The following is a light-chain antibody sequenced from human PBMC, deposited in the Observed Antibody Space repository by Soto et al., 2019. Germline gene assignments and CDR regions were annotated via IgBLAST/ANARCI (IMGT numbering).Light chain of an antibody. V-gene: IGKV3-20*01. Sequence: EIVLTQSPGTLSLSPGDRATLSCRASQTVRANYLAWYQQKRGQAPRLVIHGASNRATDIPDRISGSASGTDFTLTISRLEHEDFAVYYCQQYGDSPVTFGQGTKVEIK. CDR2: GAS. CDR1: QTVRANY. CDR3: QQYGDSPVT. J-gene: IGKJ1*01.